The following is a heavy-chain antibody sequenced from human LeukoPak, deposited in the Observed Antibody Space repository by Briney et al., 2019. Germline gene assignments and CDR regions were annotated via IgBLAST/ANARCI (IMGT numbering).Heavy chain of an antibody. D-gene: IGHD3-22*01. J-gene: IGHJ6*03. CDR2: NNWNGGST. CDR3: ARGGYYYDSSGYYFFVSYYYMDV. CDR1: GFTFDDYG. Sequence: GGSLRLCCAASGFTFDDYGMSWVRQAPGKGLEWVSGNNWNGGSTGYADSVKGRFTISRDNAKNSLYLQMNSLRAEDTALYYCARGGYYYDSSGYYFFVSYYYMDVWGKGTTVTVSS. V-gene: IGHV3-20*04.